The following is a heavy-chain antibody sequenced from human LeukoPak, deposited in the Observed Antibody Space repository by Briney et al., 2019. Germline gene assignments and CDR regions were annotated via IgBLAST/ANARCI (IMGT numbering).Heavy chain of an antibody. V-gene: IGHV3-23*01. CDR1: GFTLSSYA. Sequence: GRSLRLSCAASGFTLSSYAMSWVRQAPGKGLEWVSAIRVSGNTYNADSVKGRFTISRDSSKNTLYLKMNGLRAEGAAVYYCARAPLTTCGGAYCYPFDYWGQGTLVTVSS. J-gene: IGHJ4*02. CDR3: ARAPLTTCGGAYCYPFDY. D-gene: IGHD2-21*01. CDR2: IRVSGNT.